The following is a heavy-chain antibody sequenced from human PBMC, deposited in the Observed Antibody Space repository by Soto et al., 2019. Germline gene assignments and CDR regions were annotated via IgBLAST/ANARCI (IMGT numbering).Heavy chain of an antibody. CDR1: GLTVSGKKY. V-gene: IGHV3-23*04. J-gene: IGHJ4*02. D-gene: IGHD4-4*01. CDR2: ISPNGQGI. Sequence: DVQLVESGGGLIQPGESLRLSCAAFGLTVSGKKYMAWVRQAPGKGLEWVSAISPNGQGIWYADSVKGRFTISRDISRNTVFLQMDSLRAEDTAVYYCAKDRQYPRDYFHYWGQGTLVTVSS. CDR3: AKDRQYPRDYFHY.